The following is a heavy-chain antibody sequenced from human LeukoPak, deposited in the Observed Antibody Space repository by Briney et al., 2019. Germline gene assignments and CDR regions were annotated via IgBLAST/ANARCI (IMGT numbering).Heavy chain of an antibody. Sequence: GGSLRLSCAASGFTFSSYGMHWVRQAPGKGLEWVAVISYDGSNKYYADSVKGRFTISRDNSKNTLYLQMNSLRAEDTAVYYCAKDRGIVLMVYAIDYWGQGTLVTVSS. CDR3: AKDRGIVLMVYAIDY. D-gene: IGHD2-8*01. CDR2: ISYDGSNK. J-gene: IGHJ4*02. V-gene: IGHV3-30*18. CDR1: GFTFSSYG.